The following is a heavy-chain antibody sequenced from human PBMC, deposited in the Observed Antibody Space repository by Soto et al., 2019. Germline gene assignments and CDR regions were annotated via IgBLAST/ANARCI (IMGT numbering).Heavy chain of an antibody. CDR3: ARGRLFDY. V-gene: IGHV4-39*01. Sequence: SETLSLTCTVSGGSISSSSYYWGWIRQPPGKGLEWIGSIYYSGSTYYNPSLKSRVAISVDTSKNQFSLKLSSVTAADTAVYYCARGRLFDYWGQGTLVTVSS. CDR2: IYYSGST. J-gene: IGHJ4*02. CDR1: GGSISSSSYY. D-gene: IGHD6-6*01.